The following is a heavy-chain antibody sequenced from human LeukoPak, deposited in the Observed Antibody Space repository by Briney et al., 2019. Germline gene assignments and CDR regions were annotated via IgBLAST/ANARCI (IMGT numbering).Heavy chain of an antibody. J-gene: IGHJ6*02. V-gene: IGHV3-23*01. D-gene: IGHD3-3*01. CDR1: GFTFSSYA. Sequence: GGSLRLSCAASGFTFSSYAMSWVRQAPGKGLEWVSAISGSGGSTYYADSVKGRFTISRDNSKNTLYLQMNSLRAEDTAVYYCARDQYYDFWSGYYSNGMDVWSQGTTVTVSS. CDR2: ISGSGGST. CDR3: ARDQYYDFWSGYYSNGMDV.